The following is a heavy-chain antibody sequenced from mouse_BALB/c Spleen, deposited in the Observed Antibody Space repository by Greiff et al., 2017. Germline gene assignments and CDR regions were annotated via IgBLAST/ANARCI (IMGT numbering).Heavy chain of an antibody. J-gene: IGHJ3*01. Sequence: VQLQQSGAELVKPGASVKLSCTASGFNIKDTYMHWVKQRPEQGLEWIGRIDPANGNTKYDPKFQGKATITADTSSNTAYLQLSSLTSEDTAVYYCASPYCYGSSTGFAYWGQGTLVTVSA. CDR3: ASPYCYGSSTGFAY. V-gene: IGHV14-3*02. D-gene: IGHD1-1*01. CDR2: IDPANGNT. CDR1: GFNIKDTY.